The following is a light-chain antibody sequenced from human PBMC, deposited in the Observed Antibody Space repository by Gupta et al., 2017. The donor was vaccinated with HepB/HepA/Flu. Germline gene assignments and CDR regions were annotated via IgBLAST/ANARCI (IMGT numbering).Light chain of an antibody. CDR2: KND. CDR1: SPNIGSNT. CDR3: AAWDDSLNGRVL. V-gene: IGLV1-44*01. J-gene: IGLJ2*01. Sequence: QSLLTQPPSASGTPGQSVTISCPGSSPNIGSNTVNWYQQLPGTAPKLLIYKNDERPSGVPDRFSGSKSGTSASLAISGLQSEDEADYYCAAWDDSLNGRVLFGGGTKLTVL.